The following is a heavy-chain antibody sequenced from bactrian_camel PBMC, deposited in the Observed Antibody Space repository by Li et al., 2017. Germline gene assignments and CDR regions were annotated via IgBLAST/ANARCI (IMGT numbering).Heavy chain of an antibody. Sequence: VQLVESGGGSVQTGGSLKLSCVASGEGVYNSACMGWFRQAPGQKREAVAALYTAGDSTFYADSVKGRFTISQDNAKKALYLQMNSLTPEDTAVYYCAATLRPMTHDDYLRADWEYNYWGQGTQVTVS. CDR1: GEGVYNSAC. CDR2: LYTAGDST. CDR3: AATLRPMTHDDYLRADWEYNY. J-gene: IGHJ4*01. D-gene: IGHD4*01. V-gene: IGHV3S54*01.